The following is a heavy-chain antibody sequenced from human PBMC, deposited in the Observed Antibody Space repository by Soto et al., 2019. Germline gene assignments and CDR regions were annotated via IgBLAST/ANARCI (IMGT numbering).Heavy chain of an antibody. Sequence: EASVKVSCKASGYTFTSYGISWVRQAPGQGLEWMGWISAYNGNTNYAQKLQGRVTMTTDTSTSTAYMELRSLRSDDTAVYYCARDQGWNYVTPGDYWGQGTLVTVSS. V-gene: IGHV1-18*01. CDR2: ISAYNGNT. D-gene: IGHD1-7*01. CDR1: GYTFTSYG. CDR3: ARDQGWNYVTPGDY. J-gene: IGHJ4*02.